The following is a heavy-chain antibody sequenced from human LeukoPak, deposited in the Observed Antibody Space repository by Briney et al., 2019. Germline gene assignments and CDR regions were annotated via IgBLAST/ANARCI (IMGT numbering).Heavy chain of an antibody. CDR2: ISSDGTST. D-gene: IGHD4-17*01. V-gene: IGHV3-74*01. J-gene: IGHJ4*02. CDR1: GFTFSSYW. CDR3: TRVHYGDYVDY. Sequence: GGSLRLSCAASGFTFSSYWMHWVRQAPGRGLVWVSRISSDGTSTSYADSVKGRFTTSRDNAKNTLYLQMNSLRAEDTAVYHCTRVHYGDYVDYWGQGTLVTVSS.